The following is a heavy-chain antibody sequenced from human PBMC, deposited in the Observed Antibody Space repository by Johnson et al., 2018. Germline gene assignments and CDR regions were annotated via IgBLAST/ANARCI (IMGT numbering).Heavy chain of an antibody. Sequence: VQLVQSGGGLVQPGGSLRLSCVASGFTFSNYWMHWVRQAPGRGLVWVAHINSDGSRTTYADSVRGRFTISRDNAKNTVYLQMNSLRGEDTAVYYCTSEGYCRGGTCYGMDVWGQGPTVTVSS. CDR1: GFTFSNYW. CDR3: TSEGYCRGGTCYGMDV. D-gene: IGHD2-15*01. J-gene: IGHJ6*02. CDR2: INSDGSRT. V-gene: IGHV3-74*03.